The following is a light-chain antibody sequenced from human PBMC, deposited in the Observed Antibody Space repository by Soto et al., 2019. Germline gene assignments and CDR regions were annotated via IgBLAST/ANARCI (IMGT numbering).Light chain of an antibody. CDR2: DVS. CDR3: ASYTNGRVRV. V-gene: IGLV2-14*03. CDR1: STDIGAYNS. J-gene: IGLJ2*01. Sequence: QSALTQPASVSASPGQSITISCTGTSTDIGAYNSVSWYQQHPGKAPQLMIYDVSYRPSGISGRFSGSKSGNTASLTISGLQTEDDADYYCASYTNGRVRVFGGGTKLTVL.